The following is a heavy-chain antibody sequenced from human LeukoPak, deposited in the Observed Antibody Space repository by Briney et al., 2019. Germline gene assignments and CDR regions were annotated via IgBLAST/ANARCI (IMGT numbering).Heavy chain of an antibody. CDR3: VRHFGYYYYYMDV. D-gene: IGHD3-16*01. CDR2: INHYGGT. V-gene: IGHV4-34*01. CDR1: GGSFNDYY. Sequence: SSETLSLTCAVYGGSFNDYYWSWIRQSPGKGLEWIGEINHYGGTNYNPSLKSRLTISIDTSKNHFTLNVTSVTAADAAVYYCVRHFGYYYYYMDVWGKGTTFTISS. J-gene: IGHJ6*03.